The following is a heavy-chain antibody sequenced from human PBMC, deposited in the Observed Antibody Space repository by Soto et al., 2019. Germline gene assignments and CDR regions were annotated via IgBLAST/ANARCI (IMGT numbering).Heavy chain of an antibody. CDR3: SRGRRKALAYTSWYFDL. Sequence: QVQLQQWGAGLLKPSETLSLSCAVFGGSFSDYYWIWIRQPPGKGLEWIGEINHSGTTNYNPSLKSRVPTSIETSKNPFSLTLTSVTAADTAVYYCSRGRRKALAYTSWYFDLWGRGTLVTVSS. D-gene: IGHD1-1*01. CDR2: INHSGTT. J-gene: IGHJ2*01. CDR1: GGSFSDYY. V-gene: IGHV4-34*01.